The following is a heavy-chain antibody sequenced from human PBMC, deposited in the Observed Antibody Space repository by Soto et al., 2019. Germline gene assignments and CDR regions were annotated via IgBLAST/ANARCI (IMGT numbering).Heavy chain of an antibody. J-gene: IGHJ4*02. CDR3: ARELNCTNGVCPFDY. Sequence: QVQLVQSGAEVKKPGSSVKVSCKASGGTFSSYAISWVRQAPGQGLEWMGGIIPIFGTANYEQKFQGRVTITADESTSTAYMELSSLRSEDTTVYYCARELNCTNGVCPFDYWGQGTLVTVSS. CDR1: GGTFSSYA. CDR2: IIPIFGTA. D-gene: IGHD2-8*01. V-gene: IGHV1-69*01.